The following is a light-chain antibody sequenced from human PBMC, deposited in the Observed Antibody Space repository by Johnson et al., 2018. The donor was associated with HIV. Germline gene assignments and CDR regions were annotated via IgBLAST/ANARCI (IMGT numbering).Light chain of an antibody. J-gene: IGLJ1*01. CDR1: SSNIGNNY. V-gene: IGLV1-51*02. Sequence: QSVLTQPPSVSAAPGQKVTISCSGSSSNIGNNYVSWYQQLPGTAPKLLIYENNKRPSGIPDRFSGSKSGTSATLGITGLQTGDEADYYCGTWDSSLSAGPYVFGTGIKVTVL. CDR3: GTWDSSLSAGPYV. CDR2: ENN.